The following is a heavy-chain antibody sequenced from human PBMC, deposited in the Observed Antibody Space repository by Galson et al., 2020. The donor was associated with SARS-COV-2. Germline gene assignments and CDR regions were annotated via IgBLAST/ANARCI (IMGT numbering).Heavy chain of an antibody. Sequence: SLKISCAASGFTFDDYAMHWVRQAPGKGLEWVSGISWNSGSIGYADSVKGRFTISRDNAKNSLYLQMNSLRAEDTALYYCAKDGGDGYPTTDYYYYYGMDVWGQGTTVTVSS. CDR1: GFTFDDYA. V-gene: IGHV3-9*01. CDR3: AKDGGDGYPTTDYYYYYGMDV. CDR2: ISWNSGSI. D-gene: IGHD5-12*01. J-gene: IGHJ6*02.